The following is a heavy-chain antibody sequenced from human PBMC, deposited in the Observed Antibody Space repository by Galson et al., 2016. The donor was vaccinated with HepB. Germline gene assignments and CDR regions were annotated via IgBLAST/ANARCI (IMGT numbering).Heavy chain of an antibody. V-gene: IGHV3-7*01. CDR2: ITEDGSKK. CDR3: ARDLRLYCVVMDV. CDR1: GFIFRSYS. J-gene: IGHJ6*02. D-gene: IGHD2-21*01. Sequence: SLRLSCAASGFIFRSYSMTWVRQAPGKGLEWVANITEDGSKKYYVDSVKGRFTISRDNAKNTLYLQVNSLTAEDTAEYYCARDLRLYCVVMDVWGQGTTVTVS.